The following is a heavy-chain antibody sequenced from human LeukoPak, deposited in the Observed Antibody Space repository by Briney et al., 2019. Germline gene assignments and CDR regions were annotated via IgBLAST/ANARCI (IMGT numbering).Heavy chain of an antibody. V-gene: IGHV3-21*01. CDR1: GFTLSSYS. CDR3: ARESDSSGYYYVLDY. D-gene: IGHD3-22*01. CDR2: ISSSSSYI. J-gene: IGHJ4*02. Sequence: GGSLRLSCAASGFTLSSYSMNWVRQAPGKGLEWVSSISSSSSYIYYADSVKGRFTISRDNAKNSLYLQMNSLRAEDTAVYYCARESDSSGYYYVLDYWGQGTLVTVSS.